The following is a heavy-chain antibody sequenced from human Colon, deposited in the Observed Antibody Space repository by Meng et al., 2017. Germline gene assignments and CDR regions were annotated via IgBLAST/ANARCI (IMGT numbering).Heavy chain of an antibody. Sequence: QVEQQELGRGLRGPSGNLSLNCAVSGASVRGPDRQWGWAGQRPGKGREWIGYARNDYANPNYNPSLKIRVNVSLDTSKNQFSLNVRSVTAADTAVYYCARDYWGSLDFWGQGILVTVSS. J-gene: IGHJ4*02. D-gene: IGHD3-16*01. CDR2: ARNDYANP. CDR1: GASVRGPDRQ. CDR3: ARDYWGSLDF. V-gene: IGHV4-61*08.